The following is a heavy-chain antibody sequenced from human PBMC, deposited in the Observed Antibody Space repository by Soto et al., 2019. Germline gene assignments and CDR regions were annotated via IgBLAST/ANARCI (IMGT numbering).Heavy chain of an antibody. D-gene: IGHD3-10*01. Sequence: SETLSLTCTVSGGSISSGDYYWSWIRQPPGKGLEWIGYIYYSGSAYYNPSLKSRVTISVDTSKNQFSLKLSSVTAADTAVYYCARGTMVRGVITYYYYGMDVWGQGTTVTVSS. CDR2: IYYSGSA. CDR1: GGSISSGDYY. J-gene: IGHJ6*02. V-gene: IGHV4-30-4*01. CDR3: ARGTMVRGVITYYYYGMDV.